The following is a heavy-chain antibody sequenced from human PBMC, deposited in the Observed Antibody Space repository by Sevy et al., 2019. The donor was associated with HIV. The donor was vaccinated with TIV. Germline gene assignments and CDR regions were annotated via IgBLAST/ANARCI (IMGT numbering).Heavy chain of an antibody. J-gene: IGHJ4*02. V-gene: IGHV1-69*13. CDR1: GGTFSSYA. Sequence: ASVKVSCKASGGTFSSYAISWVRQAPGQGLEWMGGIIPIFGTANYAQKFQGRVTITADESTSTAYMELSSLRSEDMAVYYCARDLSSSSFGSAYFDYWGQGTLVTVSS. D-gene: IGHD6-6*01. CDR3: ARDLSSSSFGSAYFDY. CDR2: IIPIFGTA.